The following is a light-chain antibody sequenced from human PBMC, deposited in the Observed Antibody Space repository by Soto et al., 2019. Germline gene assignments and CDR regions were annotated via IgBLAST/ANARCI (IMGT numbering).Light chain of an antibody. CDR1: QSISSY. CDR2: AAS. V-gene: IGKV1-39*01. CDR3: QQSYSTPRT. J-gene: IGKJ1*01. Sequence: DIQMTQSPSSLSASVGDRVTITCRASQSISSYLNWYQQKPGKAPKLLIYAASSLQSGVPSRFRGSGSGTDFTLNISSLQPEDFATYYCQQSYSTPRTFGQGTKVEIK.